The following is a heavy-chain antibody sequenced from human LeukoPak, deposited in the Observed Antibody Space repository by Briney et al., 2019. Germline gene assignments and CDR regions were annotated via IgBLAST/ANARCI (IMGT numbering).Heavy chain of an antibody. CDR1: GYTFNSYY. CDR2: MNPNSGNT. D-gene: IGHD3-3*01. Sequence: ASVKVSCKASGYTFNSYYMHWVRQATGQGLEWMGWMNPNSGNTGYAQKFQGRVTITRNTSISTAYMELSSLRSEDTAVYYCARGPVDYYDFWSGYSSPDLYYYYYMDVWGKGTTVTVSS. CDR3: ARGPVDYYDFWSGYSSPDLYYYYYMDV. V-gene: IGHV1-8*03. J-gene: IGHJ6*03.